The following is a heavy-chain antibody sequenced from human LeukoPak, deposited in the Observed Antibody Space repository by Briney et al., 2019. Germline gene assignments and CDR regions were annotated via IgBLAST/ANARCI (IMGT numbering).Heavy chain of an antibody. V-gene: IGHV3-21*06. D-gene: IGHD1-26*01. J-gene: IGHJ4*02. CDR2: ISSSSSYI. CDR1: GFTFSSYG. Sequence: GGSLRLSCEASGFTFSSYGMNWVRQAPGKGLEWVSSISSSSSYIYYADSVRGRFTISRDNAKNSLYLQMNSLRAEDTAVYYCARPSLNTGSYFDYWGQGILVSVSS. CDR3: ARPSLNTGSYFDY.